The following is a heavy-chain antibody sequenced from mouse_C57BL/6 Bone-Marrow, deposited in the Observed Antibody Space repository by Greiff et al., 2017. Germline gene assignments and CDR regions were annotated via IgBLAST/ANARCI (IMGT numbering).Heavy chain of an antibody. D-gene: IGHD4-1*01. J-gene: IGHJ4*01. CDR2: ISSGGSYT. V-gene: IGHV5-6*01. Sequence: EVKVVESGGDLVKPGGSLTLSCAASGFTFSSYGMSWVRQTPDKRLEWVATISSGGSYTYYPDSVTGRFTSSRDNDKNTLYLQMSSLKSEDTAMYYCASNWDGAMDYWGQGTSVTVSS. CDR1: GFTFSSYG. CDR3: ASNWDGAMDY.